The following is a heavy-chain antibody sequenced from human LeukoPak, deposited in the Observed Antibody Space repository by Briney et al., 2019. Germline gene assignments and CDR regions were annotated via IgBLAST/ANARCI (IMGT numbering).Heavy chain of an antibody. V-gene: IGHV3-7*01. CDR2: IKQDGSEK. CDR3: ARGKLEPTYYFDY. Sequence: GGSLRLSCAASGFTFSSYSMNWVRQAPGKGLEWVANIKQDGSEKYYVDSVKGRFTISRDNAKNSLYLQMNSLRAEDTAVYYCARGKLEPTYYFDYWGQGTLVTVSS. CDR1: GFTFSSYS. J-gene: IGHJ4*02. D-gene: IGHD1-1*01.